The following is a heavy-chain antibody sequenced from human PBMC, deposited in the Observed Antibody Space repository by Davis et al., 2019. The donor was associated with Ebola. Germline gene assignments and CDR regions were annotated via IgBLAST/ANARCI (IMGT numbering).Heavy chain of an antibody. V-gene: IGHV3-7*01. CDR3: AREGRVVPAATYSLNLYYYYYMDV. CDR2: IKQDGSEK. J-gene: IGHJ6*03. Sequence: GESLKISCAASGFTFSSYWMSWVRQAPGKGLEWVANIKQDGSEKYYVDSVKGRFTISRDNAKNSLYLQMNSLRAEDTAVYYCAREGRVVPAATYSLNLYYYYYMDVWGKGTTVTVSS. D-gene: IGHD2-2*01. CDR1: GFTFSSYW.